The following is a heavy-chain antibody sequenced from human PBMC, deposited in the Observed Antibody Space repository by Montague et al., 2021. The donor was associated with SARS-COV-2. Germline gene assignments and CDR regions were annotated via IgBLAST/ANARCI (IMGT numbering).Heavy chain of an antibody. J-gene: IGHJ6*03. CDR1: GFTFNDYA. V-gene: IGHV3-9*01. Sequence: SLRLSCATSGFTFNDYAMHWVRQAPGKGLEWVSGISWHSDTINYADSVKGRFTISRDNAENSLYLQMNSLRAEDTAFYYCAKGSGYFLNYYYMDVWGKGTTVTVSS. CDR2: ISWHSDTI. CDR3: AKGSGYFLNYYYMDV. D-gene: IGHD6-25*01.